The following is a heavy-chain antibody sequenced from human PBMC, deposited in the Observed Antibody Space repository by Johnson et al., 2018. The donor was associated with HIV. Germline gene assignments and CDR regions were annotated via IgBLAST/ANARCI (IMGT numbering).Heavy chain of an antibody. CDR2: ISWNSGSI. CDR3: ARPWLGAFDI. Sequence: ELQLVESGGGLVKPGGSLRLSCAASGFTFDDYVMHWVRQAPGKGLEWVSGISWNSGSIGYADSVKGRFTISRDNAKNSLYLQMNSLRAEDTAVYYCARPWLGAFDIWGQGTMVTVSS. J-gene: IGHJ3*02. CDR1: GFTFDDYV. V-gene: IGHV3-9*01. D-gene: IGHD3-22*01.